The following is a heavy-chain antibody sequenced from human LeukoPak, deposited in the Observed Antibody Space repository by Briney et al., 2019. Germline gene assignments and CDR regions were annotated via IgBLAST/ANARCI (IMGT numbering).Heavy chain of an antibody. CDR1: GFTVSRNY. J-gene: IGHJ3*02. CDR2: ISDSVSTI. CDR3: ARESLLWFGVDAFDI. V-gene: IGHV3-48*03. D-gene: IGHD3-10*01. Sequence: GGSLRLSCAASGFTVSRNYMSWVRQAPGKGLEWVSYISDSVSTIYYADAVKGRFTISRDNAKNSLYLQMNSLRAEATGVYYCARESLLWFGVDAFDIWGQGTMVTVSS.